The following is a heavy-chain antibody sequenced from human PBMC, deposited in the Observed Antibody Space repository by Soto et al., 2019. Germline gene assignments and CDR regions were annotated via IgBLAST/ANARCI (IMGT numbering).Heavy chain of an antibody. Sequence: SVKVSCKASGGTFSSHAISWVRQAPGQGLEWMGGIIPIFGTANYVQKFQGRVTISVDKSTSTAYMEVRGLRSEDTALYYCARGWETVGTTTPFAYWGQGALVTVSS. V-gene: IGHV1-69*06. CDR3: ARGWETVGTTTPFAY. CDR1: GGTFSSHA. J-gene: IGHJ4*02. D-gene: IGHD1-26*01. CDR2: IIPIFGTA.